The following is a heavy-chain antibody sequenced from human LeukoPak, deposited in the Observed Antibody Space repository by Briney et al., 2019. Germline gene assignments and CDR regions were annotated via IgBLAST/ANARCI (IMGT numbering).Heavy chain of an antibody. J-gene: IGHJ4*02. CDR3: ASNTYGDYVRY. V-gene: IGHV1-69*04. D-gene: IGHD4-17*01. Sequence: PVKVSCKASGGTFSSYAISWVRQAPGQGLEWMGRIIPILGIANYAQKFQGRVTITADKSTSTAYMELSSLRSEDTAVYYCASNTYGDYVRYWGQGTLVTVSS. CDR1: GGTFSSYA. CDR2: IIPILGIA.